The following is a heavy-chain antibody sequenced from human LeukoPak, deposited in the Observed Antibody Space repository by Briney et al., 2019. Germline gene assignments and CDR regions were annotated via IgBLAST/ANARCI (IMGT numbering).Heavy chain of an antibody. J-gene: IGHJ3*02. CDR1: GYTFTNYG. V-gene: IGHV1-18*01. D-gene: IGHD3-22*01. CDR2: ISAYSGNT. CDR3: ARATISGYYYSPAFDI. Sequence: ASVKVSFKASGYTFTNYGISWVRQAPGQGLEWMGWISAYSGNTNYAQELQSRVIMTTDTSTSTAYMKRRSLRSDDTAVYYCARATISGYYYSPAFDIWGQGKILTVSS.